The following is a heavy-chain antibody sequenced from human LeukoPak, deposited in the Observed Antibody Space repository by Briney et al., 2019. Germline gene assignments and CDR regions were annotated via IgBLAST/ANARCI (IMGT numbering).Heavy chain of an antibody. CDR1: GGSISNYY. Sequence: SETLSLTCTVSGGSISNYYWSWIRQPPGKGLEWIGYIYYSGSTNYNPSLKSRVTISVDTSKNQFSLKLRSVTAADTAVYYCARAMAAPYFYYGMDVWGKGTTVTVSS. J-gene: IGHJ6*04. D-gene: IGHD5-24*01. V-gene: IGHV4-59*01. CDR2: IYYSGST. CDR3: ARAMAAPYFYYGMDV.